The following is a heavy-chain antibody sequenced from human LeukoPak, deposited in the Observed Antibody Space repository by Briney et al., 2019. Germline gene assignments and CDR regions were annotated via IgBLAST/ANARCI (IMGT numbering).Heavy chain of an antibody. CDR1: AGSISRYY. J-gene: IGHJ4*02. V-gene: IGHV4-59*01. CDR2: IYYSGST. D-gene: IGHD3-22*01. Sequence: SETLSLTCSVSAGSISRYYWSWIRQPPGKGLEWIGYIYYSGSTNYNPSLKSRVTMSLDTSRNQFSLKLSSVTAADTAVYYCAREYHYYDTRGYYYFDYWGQGALVTVSS. CDR3: AREYHYYDTRGYYYFDY.